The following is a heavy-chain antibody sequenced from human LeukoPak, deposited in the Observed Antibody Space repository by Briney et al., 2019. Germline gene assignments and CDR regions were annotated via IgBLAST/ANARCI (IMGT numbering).Heavy chain of an antibody. V-gene: IGHV3-48*01. CDR2: ISSSSSTI. CDR3: ASQLGDASDI. Sequence: GGSLRLSCAASGFTFSSYSMDWVRQAPGKGLEWVSYISSSSSTIYYADSVKGRFTISRDNGKNSLYLQMNSLRAEDTAVYYCASQLGDASDIWGQGTMVTVSS. J-gene: IGHJ3*02. D-gene: IGHD6-13*01. CDR1: GFTFSSYS.